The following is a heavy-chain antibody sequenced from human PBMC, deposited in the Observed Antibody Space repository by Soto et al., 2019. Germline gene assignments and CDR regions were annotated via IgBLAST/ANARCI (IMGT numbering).Heavy chain of an antibody. V-gene: IGHV1-24*01. CDR1: GHTLTELS. D-gene: IGHD1-1*01. CDR3: AAGGTRWLHSPFDY. CDR2: FDPEDGET. Sequence: QVQLVQSGAEVKKPGASVKVSCKVSGHTLTELSMHWVRLAPGKGLEWMGGFDPEDGETISAQKFQGRVTMTEDTSTDSTYLELSSLRSEDTAVYHCAAGGTRWLHSPFDYWGQGTLVTISS. J-gene: IGHJ4*02.